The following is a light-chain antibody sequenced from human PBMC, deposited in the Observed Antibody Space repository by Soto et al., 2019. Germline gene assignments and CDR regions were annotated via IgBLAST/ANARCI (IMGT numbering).Light chain of an antibody. CDR1: QDIGNL. CDR2: FGS. Sequence: DIQMTQSPSSVSASVGDRVTLTCRASQDIGNLLAWYQQKPGKAPKLLIYFGSNLGTGVPSRCSGSGSGADFTLTISSLQPEDLATDDCQQAYSFPLTFGRGTRVEIK. V-gene: IGKV1-12*01. CDR3: QQAYSFPLT. J-gene: IGKJ4*01.